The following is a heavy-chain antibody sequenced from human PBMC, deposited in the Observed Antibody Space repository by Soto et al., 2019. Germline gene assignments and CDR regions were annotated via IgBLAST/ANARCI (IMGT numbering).Heavy chain of an antibody. J-gene: IGHJ4*02. CDR3: GKERRGSGWSVCNY. CDR1: GFTFRDYA. CDR2: ISGSGDSA. D-gene: IGHD6-19*01. V-gene: IGHV3-23*01. Sequence: VQLLESGGGLVQPGGSLRLSCAASGFTFRDYAMNWVRQAPGKGLEWVSDISGSGDSARYADSVRGRFTISRDNSRNTLYLQMNSLRVDDTAVYYCGKERRGSGWSVCNYWGQGTRVPVSS.